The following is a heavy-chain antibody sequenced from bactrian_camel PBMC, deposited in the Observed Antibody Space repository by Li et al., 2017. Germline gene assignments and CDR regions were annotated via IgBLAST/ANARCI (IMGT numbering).Heavy chain of an antibody. CDR3: AADSPMYDGGWYSTCPSVEFGL. Sequence: HVQLVESGGGLMQPGGSLRLSCTVSGLSFDDYDMHWYRQAPGDECELVSSISSDGTTKYADSVKGRFTISQDNAKKVVYLQMNSLQPEDAAVYYCAADSPMYDGGWYSTCPSVEFGLWGQGTQVTVS. V-gene: IGHV3S53*01. CDR2: ISSDGTT. J-gene: IGHJ4*01. CDR1: GLSFDDYD. D-gene: IGHD6*01.